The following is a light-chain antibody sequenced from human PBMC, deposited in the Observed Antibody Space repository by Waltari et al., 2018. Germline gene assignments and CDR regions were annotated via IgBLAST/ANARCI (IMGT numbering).Light chain of an antibody. J-gene: IGLJ3*02. CDR3: ETGGHGTWV. V-gene: IGLV4-69*01. CDR2: VYSDGTH. Sequence: QQPGKGPRYWMKVYSDGTHNKGDEIPDRFSGSSSGAERYLTIASPQSEDEADYYCETGGHGTWVFGGGTKLTVL.